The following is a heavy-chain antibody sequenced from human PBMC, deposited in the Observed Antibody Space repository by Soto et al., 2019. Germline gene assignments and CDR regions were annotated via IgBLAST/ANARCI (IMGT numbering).Heavy chain of an antibody. J-gene: IGHJ4*02. CDR2: IYPDDSDT. CDR3: ARDVSSSGNY. V-gene: IGHV5-51*01. CDR1: GFTFTTYW. Sequence: PGESLKISCKGSGFTFTTYWIGWVRQVPGKGLEWMGVIYPDDSDTRYSPSFQGRVTISADKSNSTAYLQWSSLEASDTAVYYCARDVSSSGNYWGQGTLVTVSS. D-gene: IGHD6-19*01.